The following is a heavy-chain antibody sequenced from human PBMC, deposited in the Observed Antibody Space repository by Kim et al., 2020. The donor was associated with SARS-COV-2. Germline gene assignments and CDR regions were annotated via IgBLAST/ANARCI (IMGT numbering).Heavy chain of an antibody. CDR3: AKKGVVGSASYFDY. D-gene: IGHD1-26*01. CDR1: GFTFRDYA. J-gene: IGHJ4*02. Sequence: GGSLRLSCAASGFTFRDYAMTWVRQAPGKVLEWVSGISDGGGSTYYADSVRGRFTISRDNSKNTLYLQMQSLRPEDTAVYYCAKKGVVGSASYFDYWGQGSLFTVSS. CDR2: ISDGGGST. V-gene: IGHV3-23*01.